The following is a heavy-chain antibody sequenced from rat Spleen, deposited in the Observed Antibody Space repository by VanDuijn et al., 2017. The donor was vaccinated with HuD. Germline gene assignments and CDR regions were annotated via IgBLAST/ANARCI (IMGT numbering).Heavy chain of an antibody. CDR3: TRLGITSFDY. CDR1: GFSLTSYS. D-gene: IGHD1-9*01. J-gene: IGHJ2*01. Sequence: VQLKESGPGLVQPAETLSLTCTVSGFSLTSYSISWVRQPPGKGLEWMGVMWSGGSTAYDSALRSRLSISRDTSKSQVFLKIDSLQTEDTAIYYCTRLGITSFDYWGQGVMVTVSS. V-gene: IGHV2S63*01. CDR2: MWSGGST.